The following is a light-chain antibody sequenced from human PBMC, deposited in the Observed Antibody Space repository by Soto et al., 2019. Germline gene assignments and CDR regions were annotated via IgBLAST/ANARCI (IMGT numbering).Light chain of an antibody. Sequence: EIVLTQSPGTLSLSPGERATLSCGASQTVASGYLAWYQQKPGQAPRLLIYGASTRASGIPDRFSGSGSGTDFTLTISRLEPEDFAGYYCQQFGSSLPWTFGQGTRVEIK. CDR1: QTVASGY. V-gene: IGKV3-20*01. CDR3: QQFGSSLPWT. CDR2: GAS. J-gene: IGKJ1*01.